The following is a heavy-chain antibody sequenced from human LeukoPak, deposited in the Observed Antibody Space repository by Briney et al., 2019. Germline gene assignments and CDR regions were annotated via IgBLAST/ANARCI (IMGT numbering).Heavy chain of an antibody. J-gene: IGHJ6*02. CDR1: GGSISSGSYY. CDR3: TVTADDYGYYYGMDV. CDR2: IYTSGST. Sequence: SQTLSLTSTVSGGSISSGSYYWSWIRQPAGKGLEWIGRIYTSGSTNYHPSLKSRVTISVDTSKNQFSLKLSSVTAADTAVYYCTVTADDYGYYYGMDVWGQGTTVTVSS. V-gene: IGHV4-61*02. D-gene: IGHD4/OR15-4a*01.